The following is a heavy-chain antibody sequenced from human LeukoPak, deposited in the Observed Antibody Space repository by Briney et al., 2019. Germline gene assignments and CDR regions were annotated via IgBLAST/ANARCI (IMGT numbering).Heavy chain of an antibody. D-gene: IGHD5-18*01. CDR3: AKDRYSYAFEYSDS. Sequence: GGSLRLSCAASGFTFSSYAMHWVRQAPGKGLEWVAVISYDGSNKYYADSVKGRFTISRDNSKNTLSLQVSSLRTEDTAVYYCAKDRYSYAFEYSDSWGQGTLVTDSS. CDR1: GFTFSSYA. V-gene: IGHV3-30-3*01. J-gene: IGHJ4*02. CDR2: ISYDGSNK.